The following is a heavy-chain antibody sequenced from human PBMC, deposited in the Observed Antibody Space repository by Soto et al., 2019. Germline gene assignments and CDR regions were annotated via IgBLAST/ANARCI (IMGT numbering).Heavy chain of an antibody. Sequence: EVQLLESGGGSVQPGGSLRLSCVASGFTFSSCAMSWVRQTPGKGLEWVSSINRMDGSTYYADSVRGRLTISRDNSKNTLYLQMNSLRAEDTAVYYCAKNYYFDHWGQGTLVTVSS. CDR3: AKNYYFDH. J-gene: IGHJ4*02. V-gene: IGHV3-23*01. CDR1: GFTFSSCA. CDR2: INRMDGST.